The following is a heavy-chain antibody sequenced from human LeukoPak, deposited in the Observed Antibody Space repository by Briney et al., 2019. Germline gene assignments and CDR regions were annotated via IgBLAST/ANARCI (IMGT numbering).Heavy chain of an antibody. D-gene: IGHD2-2*01. Sequence: PGGSLRLSCAASGFTFSSYAMSWVRQAPGKGLEWVSAISGSGGSTYYADSVKGRFTISRDNSKNTLYLQMNSLRAEDTAVYYCARGPYCSSTSCYRWYFDLWGRGTLVTVSS. J-gene: IGHJ2*01. CDR2: ISGSGGST. V-gene: IGHV3-23*01. CDR1: GFTFSSYA. CDR3: ARGPYCSSTSCYRWYFDL.